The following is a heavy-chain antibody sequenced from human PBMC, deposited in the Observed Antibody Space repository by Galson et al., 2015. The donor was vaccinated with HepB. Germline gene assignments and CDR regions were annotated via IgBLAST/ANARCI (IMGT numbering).Heavy chain of an antibody. CDR3: ARSPRGYSYTYED. D-gene: IGHD5-18*01. CDR2: ISSSGSII. CDR1: GLIFSEY. V-gene: IGHV3-11*01. Sequence: SLRLSCAASGLIFSEYMTWIRQAPGKGLEWLSYISSSGSIIGYADSVKGRFTISRDTAKNSLYLQMNSLRAEDTAVYYCARSPRGYSYTYEDWGRGTLVTVSS. J-gene: IGHJ4*02.